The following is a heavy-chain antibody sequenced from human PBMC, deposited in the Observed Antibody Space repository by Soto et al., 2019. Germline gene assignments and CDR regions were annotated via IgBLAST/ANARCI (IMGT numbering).Heavy chain of an antibody. CDR3: ASESNSGYYNPPTGAFDI. J-gene: IGHJ3*02. D-gene: IGHD3-22*01. CDR2: INIDGSTK. V-gene: IGHV3-74*03. Sequence: PGGSLRLSCAASGFTFRSYWMHWVRQVPGKGLLWVSRINIDGSTKTYADPVKGRFTISRDNAKNTLFLEMNSLSAEDAAVYNCASESNSGYYNPPTGAFDILGQGIGVTV. CDR1: GFTFRSYW.